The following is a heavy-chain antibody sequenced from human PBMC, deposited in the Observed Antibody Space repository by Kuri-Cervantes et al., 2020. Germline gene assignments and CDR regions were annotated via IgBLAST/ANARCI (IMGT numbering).Heavy chain of an antibody. J-gene: IGHJ6*02. V-gene: IGHV3-9*01. D-gene: IGHD5-12*01. Sequence: SLRLSCAASGFTFGDYAMHWVRQAPGKGLEWVSGISWNSGSIGYADSMKGRFTISRDNAKNSLYLQMNSLRVEDTALYYRAKDIVATIYYYGMDVWGQGTTVTVSS. CDR2: ISWNSGSI. CDR3: AKDIVATIYYYGMDV. CDR1: GFTFGDYA.